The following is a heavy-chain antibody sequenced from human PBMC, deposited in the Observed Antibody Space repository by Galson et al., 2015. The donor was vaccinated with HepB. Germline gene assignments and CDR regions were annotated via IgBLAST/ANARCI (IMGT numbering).Heavy chain of an antibody. J-gene: IGHJ4*02. CDR2: IKGKTDGGTT. CDR1: GFTFSPAW. V-gene: IGHV3-15*01. D-gene: IGHD3-9*01. CDR3: TTFLTGTDF. Sequence: SLRLSCAASGFTFSPAWMSWVRQAPGKGLEWVGRIKGKTDGGTTDYVAPVKGRFTISRDDSKNTLYLQMNSLKTEGTAVYYCTTFLTGTDFWDQGTLVTVSS.